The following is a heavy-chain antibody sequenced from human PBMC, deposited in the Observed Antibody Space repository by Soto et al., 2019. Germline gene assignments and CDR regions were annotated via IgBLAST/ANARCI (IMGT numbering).Heavy chain of an antibody. CDR1: RYTFTGYY. Sequence: GASVKVSCKASRYTFTGYYMHWVRQAPGQGLEWMGWINPNSGGTNYAQKFQGWVTMTRDTSISTAYMELSRLRSDDTAVYYCARAALYYGSGSYLGYYYGMDVWGQGTTVTVSS. D-gene: IGHD3-10*01. CDR2: INPNSGGT. V-gene: IGHV1-2*04. CDR3: ARAALYYGSGSYLGYYYGMDV. J-gene: IGHJ6*02.